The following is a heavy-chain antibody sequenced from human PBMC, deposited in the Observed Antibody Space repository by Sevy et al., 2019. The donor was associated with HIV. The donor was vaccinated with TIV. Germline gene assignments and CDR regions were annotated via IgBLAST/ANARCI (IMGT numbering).Heavy chain of an antibody. J-gene: IGHJ4*02. CDR2: IHYGGST. V-gene: IGHV4-39*02. CDR3: ARRGIAGITDYFDY. D-gene: IGHD1-20*01. CDR1: GGSISSNSYY. Sequence: SETLSLTCFVSGGSISSNSYYWGWIRQPPGRELEWIGTIHYGGSTYYNPSLESRVTLSVDTSKNHFSLILSSLTAADVALYYCARRGIAGITDYFDYWGQGTLVTVSS.